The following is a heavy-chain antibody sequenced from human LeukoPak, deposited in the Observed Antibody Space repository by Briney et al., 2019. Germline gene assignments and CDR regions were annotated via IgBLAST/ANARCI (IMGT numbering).Heavy chain of an antibody. Sequence: ASVKVSCKASGYTFTSYGISWVRRAPGQGLEWMGWISAYNGNTNYAQKLQGRVTMTTDTSTSTAYMELRSLRSDDTAVYYCARARGYGSGSYYYYYYMDVWGKGTTVTVSS. CDR1: GYTFTSYG. J-gene: IGHJ6*03. CDR3: ARARGYGSGSYYYYYYMDV. CDR2: ISAYNGNT. V-gene: IGHV1-18*01. D-gene: IGHD3-10*01.